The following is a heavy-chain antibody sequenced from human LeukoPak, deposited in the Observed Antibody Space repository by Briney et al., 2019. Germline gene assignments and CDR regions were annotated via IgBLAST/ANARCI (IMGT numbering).Heavy chain of an antibody. Sequence: GGSLRLSCAGSGFTFSDFWMTWVRQTPGKGLEWVANIKEDGTEKNLVDSVKGRFTISRDNTKNTLYLQMNSLRAEDTAVYYCTTDRRGSYIYYFDYWGQGTLVTVSS. CDR1: GFTFSDFW. D-gene: IGHD1-26*01. V-gene: IGHV3-7*03. CDR2: IKEDGTEK. J-gene: IGHJ4*02. CDR3: TTDRRGSYIYYFDY.